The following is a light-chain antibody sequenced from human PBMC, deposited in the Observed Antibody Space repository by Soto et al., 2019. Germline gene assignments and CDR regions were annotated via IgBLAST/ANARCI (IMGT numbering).Light chain of an antibody. J-gene: IGLJ1*01. CDR2: DVT. CDR1: SNDVGFYNY. CDR3: SSTTRSSTLI. Sequence: QSALTQPASVSGSPGQSITISCSGTSNDVGFYNYVSWYQQHPGKAPKLMIYDVTNRPSGVSNRFSGSKSGNTASLTISGLQTEDEADYFCSSTTRSSTLIFGTGTKVTVL. V-gene: IGLV2-14*01.